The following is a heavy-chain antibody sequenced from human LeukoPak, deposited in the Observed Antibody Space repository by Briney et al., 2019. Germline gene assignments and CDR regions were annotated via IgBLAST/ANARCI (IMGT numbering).Heavy chain of an antibody. CDR2: IWYDGSNK. V-gene: IGHV3-33*01. Sequence: PGGPLRLSCAASGFTFSSYGMHWVRQAPGKGLEWVAVIWYDGSNKYYADSVKGRFTISRDNSKNTLYLQMNSLRAEDTAVYYCASGSQYYFDYWGQGTLVTVSS. CDR3: ASGSQYYFDY. J-gene: IGHJ4*02. D-gene: IGHD4-11*01. CDR1: GFTFSSYG.